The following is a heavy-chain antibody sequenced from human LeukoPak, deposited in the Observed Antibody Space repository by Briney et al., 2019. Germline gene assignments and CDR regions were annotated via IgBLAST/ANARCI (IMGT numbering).Heavy chain of an antibody. D-gene: IGHD1-26*01. CDR2: ISSSSTYI. V-gene: IGHV3-21*06. Sequence: GGSLRLSCAASGFTFARSTMNWVRQAPGKGLEWVSSISSSSTYIWYADSLRGRFTISRDNAKNLLYLQMNSLRAEDTAVYYCARSRTAGVGAVRGQGTLVTVSS. J-gene: IGHJ4*02. CDR3: ARSRTAGVGAV. CDR1: GFTFARST.